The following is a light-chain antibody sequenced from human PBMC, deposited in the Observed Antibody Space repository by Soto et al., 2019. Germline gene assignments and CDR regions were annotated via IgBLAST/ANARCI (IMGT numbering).Light chain of an antibody. CDR2: AAS. CDR3: QQYGSSPIT. J-gene: IGKJ5*01. CDR1: QGISSL. V-gene: IGKV1-9*01. Sequence: IQLTQSASSLSASAGDRVTITCRASQGISSLLAWYQQKPGKATKLLIYAASSLQSGVPSRVSGSGSGTDFTLTISRLEPEDFAVYYCQQYGSSPITFGQGTRLEIK.